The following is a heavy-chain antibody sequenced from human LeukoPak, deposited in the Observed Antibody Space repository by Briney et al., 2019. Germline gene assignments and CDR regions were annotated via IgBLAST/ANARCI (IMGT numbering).Heavy chain of an antibody. CDR1: GGSISSYY. CDR2: IYTSGST. CDR3: ARDVKAGTTRYNWFDP. V-gene: IGHV4-4*07. Sequence: SETLSLTCTVSGGSISSYYWSWIRQPAGKGLEWIGRIYTSGSTNYNPSLKSRVTMSVGTSKNQFSLKLSSVTAADTAVYYCARDVKAGTTRYNWFDPWGQGTLVTVSS. J-gene: IGHJ5*02. D-gene: IGHD1-7*01.